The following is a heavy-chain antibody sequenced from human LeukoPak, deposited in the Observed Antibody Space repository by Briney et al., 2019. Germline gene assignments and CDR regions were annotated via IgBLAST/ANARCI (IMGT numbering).Heavy chain of an antibody. J-gene: IGHJ6*03. V-gene: IGHV3-64*01. CDR1: GFNFSNYA. CDR2: ISSNGGST. CDR3: ARDGGDIVVVTASYYYMDV. D-gene: IGHD2-21*02. Sequence: PGGSLRLSCAASGFNFSNYAMHRVRQAPGKGLEYVSAISSNGGSTYYAHSVKGRFTISRDNSKNTLYLQMGSLRPEDMAVYYCARDGGDIVVVTASYYYMDVWGKGTTVTVSS.